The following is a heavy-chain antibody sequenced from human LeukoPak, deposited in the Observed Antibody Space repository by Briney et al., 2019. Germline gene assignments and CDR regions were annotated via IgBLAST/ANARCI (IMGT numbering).Heavy chain of an antibody. Sequence: GASVKVSCKASGYTFTSYDINWVRQATGQGLEWMGWMNPNSGNTGYAQKFQGRVTITRNTSISTAYMELSSLRSEDTAVYYCARGRLGYCSSTSCYHDAFDIRGQGTMVTVSS. V-gene: IGHV1-8*03. CDR2: MNPNSGNT. CDR3: ARGRLGYCSSTSCYHDAFDI. CDR1: GYTFTSYD. J-gene: IGHJ3*02. D-gene: IGHD2-2*01.